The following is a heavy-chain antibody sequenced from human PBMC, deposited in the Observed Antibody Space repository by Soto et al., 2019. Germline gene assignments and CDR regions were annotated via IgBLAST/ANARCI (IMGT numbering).Heavy chain of an antibody. CDR3: ANPPRY. V-gene: IGHV1-69*02. CDR2: IIPISGIA. CDR1: GGTFSSYT. Sequence: GSSVKVSCKASGGTFSSYTISWVRQAPGQGLEWMGRIIPISGIANHAQKFQGRVTITADKSTGTAYMELSSLRSEDTAVYYCANPPRYWGQGTLVTVSS. J-gene: IGHJ4*02.